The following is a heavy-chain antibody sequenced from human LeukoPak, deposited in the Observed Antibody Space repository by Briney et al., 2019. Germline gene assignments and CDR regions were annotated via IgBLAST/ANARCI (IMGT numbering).Heavy chain of an antibody. Sequence: GGSLRLSCAASGFXFSSYGIYWVRQAPGKGLEWVALIWYDGSNKYYADSVKGRFTISRDNSKNTLYLQMNSLRAEDTALYYCASGSTRSPHAIDYWGQGTLVTVSS. CDR3: ASGSTRSPHAIDY. V-gene: IGHV3-33*01. CDR2: IWYDGSNK. D-gene: IGHD2-2*01. J-gene: IGHJ4*02. CDR1: GFXFSSYG.